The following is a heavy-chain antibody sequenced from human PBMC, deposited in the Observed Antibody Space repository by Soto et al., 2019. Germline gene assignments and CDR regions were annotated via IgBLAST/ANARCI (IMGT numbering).Heavy chain of an antibody. CDR3: AKGEYSSSSSSWVWYYGMDV. CDR1: GFTFSSYA. D-gene: IGHD6-6*01. J-gene: IGHJ6*02. V-gene: IGHV3-23*01. CDR2: ISGSGGST. Sequence: GGSLRLSCAASGFTFSSYAMSCVRQPRCKWLEWVSAISGSGGSTYYADSVKGRFTISRDNSKNTLYLQMNSLRAEDTAVYYCAKGEYSSSSSSWVWYYGMDVWGQGTTVTVSS.